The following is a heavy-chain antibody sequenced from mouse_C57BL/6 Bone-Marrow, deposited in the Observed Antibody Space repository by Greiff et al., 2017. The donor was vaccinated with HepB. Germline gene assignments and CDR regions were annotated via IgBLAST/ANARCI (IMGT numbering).Heavy chain of an antibody. J-gene: IGHJ3*01. D-gene: IGHD2-4*01. CDR3: AQGLYYEYDKKFAY. CDR1: GFTFSDYG. V-gene: IGHV5-17*01. CDR2: ISSGSSTI. Sequence: EVQGVESGGGLVKPGGSLKLSCAASGFTFSDYGMHWVRQAPEKGLEWVAYISSGSSTIYYADTVKGRFTISRDNAKNTLFLQMTSLRSEDTAMYYCAQGLYYEYDKKFAYWGQGTLVTVSA.